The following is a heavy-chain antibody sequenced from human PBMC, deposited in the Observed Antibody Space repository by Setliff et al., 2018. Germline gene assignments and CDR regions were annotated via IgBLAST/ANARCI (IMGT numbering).Heavy chain of an antibody. CDR1: GATLSGVV. V-gene: IGHV1-69*04. Sequence: ASVKVSCKASGATLSGVVFSWMRQAPGHGLEWMGRFIPVLGKPNYAPRFQGRLTITVDTSTGTSYMDLRSLRSDDTAIYYCATELRSPFWHFDLWGQGSLVTVSS. D-gene: IGHD3-3*01. CDR2: FIPVLGKP. CDR3: ATELRSPFWHFDL. J-gene: IGHJ4*02.